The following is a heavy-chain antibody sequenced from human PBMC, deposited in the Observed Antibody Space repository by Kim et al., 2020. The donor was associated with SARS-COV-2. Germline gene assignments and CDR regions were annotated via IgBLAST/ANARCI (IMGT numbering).Heavy chain of an antibody. Sequence: GGSLRLSCAASGFTLSDYFMDWVRQVPGKGLEWIGRSRHRPRNYTTEYAASVQGRFTVSRDDSKTSLHLLMTSLGTEDTAVYYCFRGHKSFDLWGQGTLVTVSS. CDR1: GFTLSDYF. J-gene: IGHJ5*02. CDR3: FRGHKSFDL. CDR2: SRHRPRNYTT. V-gene: IGHV3-72*01.